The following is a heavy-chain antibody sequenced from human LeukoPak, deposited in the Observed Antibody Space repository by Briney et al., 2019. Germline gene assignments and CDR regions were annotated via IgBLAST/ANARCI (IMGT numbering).Heavy chain of an antibody. CDR2: INHSGST. J-gene: IGHJ4*02. D-gene: IGHD7-27*01. CDR3: ARRPGY. Sequence: SETLSLTCAVYGGSFSGYYWSWIRQPPGKGLEWIGEINHSGSTNYNPSLKSRVTISVDTSKNQFSLKLSSVTAADMAVYYCARRPGYWGQGTLVTVSS. CDR1: GGSFSGYY. V-gene: IGHV4-34*01.